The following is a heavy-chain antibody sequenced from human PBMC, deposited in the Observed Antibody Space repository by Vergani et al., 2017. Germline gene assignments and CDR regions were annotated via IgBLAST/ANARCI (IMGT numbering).Heavy chain of an antibody. D-gene: IGHD3-10*01. Sequence: EVQLVESGGGLVKRGGSLRLSCAASGFTFSSYSMNWVRQAPGKGLEWVSSISSSSSYIHYSDSLKGRFTISRDNAKSSLYLQMNSLRAEDTGVYYCARDRDYLGSGGYPYFYYYGLDVWGQGTAVTVSS. V-gene: IGHV3-21*01. J-gene: IGHJ6*02. CDR1: GFTFSSYS. CDR2: ISSSSSYI. CDR3: ARDRDYLGSGGYPYFYYYGLDV.